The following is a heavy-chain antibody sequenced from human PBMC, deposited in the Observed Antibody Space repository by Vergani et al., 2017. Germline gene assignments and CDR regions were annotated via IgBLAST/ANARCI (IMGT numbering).Heavy chain of an antibody. J-gene: IGHJ6*03. CDR2: IDSSSTYL. V-gene: IGHV3-21*01. Sequence: EVLLVESGGGLVKPGESLRLSCAASGLTFSNSSMNWVREAPGKGLELVSSIDSSSTYLYYADSLKGRFTISRDNAKNSLYLQMNSLRVEDTAVYFCARDLTGIRYDGFYMDVWGKGTTVTVSS. CDR1: GLTFSNSS. D-gene: IGHD1-20*01. CDR3: ARDLTGIRYDGFYMDV.